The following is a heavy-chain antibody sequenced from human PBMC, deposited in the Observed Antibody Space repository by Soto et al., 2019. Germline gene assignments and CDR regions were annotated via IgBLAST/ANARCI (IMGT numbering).Heavy chain of an antibody. CDR3: ARASGIAAAGPFDY. CDR2: IYYSGST. CDR1: GGSISSYY. D-gene: IGHD6-13*01. Sequence: QVQLQESGPGLVKPSETLSLTCTVSGGSISSYYWSWIRQPPGKGLEWIGYIYYSGSTNYNPSLKSRVTISVDTSKNQVSLKLSSVTAADTAVYYCARASGIAAAGPFDYWGQGTLVTVSS. J-gene: IGHJ4*02. V-gene: IGHV4-59*01.